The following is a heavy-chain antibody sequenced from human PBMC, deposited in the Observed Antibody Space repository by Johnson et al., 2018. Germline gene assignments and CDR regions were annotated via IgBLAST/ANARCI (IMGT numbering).Heavy chain of an antibody. CDR2: ISYDGSNK. CDR3: ARDGCSSTTCCAYGMDV. Sequence: QLVESGGGVVQPGRSLRLSCAASGFTFSSYGMHWVRQAPGTGLEWVAIISYDGSNKYYADSVQGRFAISRDNSKNTRYHQMNRRRAEDTAVYNCARDGCSSTTCCAYGMDVLGQGTTVTVSS. CDR1: GFTFSSYG. D-gene: IGHD2-2*01. J-gene: IGHJ6*02. V-gene: IGHV3-30*03.